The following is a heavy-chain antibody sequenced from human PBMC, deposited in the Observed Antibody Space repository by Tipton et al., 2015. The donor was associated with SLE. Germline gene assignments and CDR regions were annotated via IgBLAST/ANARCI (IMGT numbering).Heavy chain of an antibody. CDR1: GGSFSGHY. CDR2: INHSGAT. CDR3: TRGHPHIGVVIGGVWFDP. D-gene: IGHD2-21*01. J-gene: IGHJ5*02. V-gene: IGHV4-34*01. Sequence: TLSLTCSVYGGSFSGHYWSWIRQPPGKGLEWIGEINHSGATNYNPSFKSRSSISRDTSKNQFSLRLRSVTAADTAVYYCTRGHPHIGVVIGGVWFDPWGQGTLVSVSS.